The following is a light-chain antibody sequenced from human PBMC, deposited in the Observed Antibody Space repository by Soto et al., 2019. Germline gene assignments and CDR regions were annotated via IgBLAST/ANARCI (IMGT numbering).Light chain of an antibody. J-gene: IGLJ1*01. CDR2: DSS. CDR1: NSNIGAGYN. CDR3: QSYDSRLSGYD. Sequence: QSVLTQPPKMSGAPGQRVTISCTGSNSNIGAGYNVHWYQQLPGTAPKLLIYDSSNRPSGVPDRFSGSKSGTSASLAITGLQAEDEADYYCQSYDSRLSGYDFGTGTKVTVL. V-gene: IGLV1-40*01.